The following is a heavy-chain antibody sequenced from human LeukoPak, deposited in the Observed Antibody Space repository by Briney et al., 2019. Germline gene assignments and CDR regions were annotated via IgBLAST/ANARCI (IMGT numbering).Heavy chain of an antibody. D-gene: IGHD5-18*01. Sequence: SETLSLTCTVSDGSINIYYWSWIRQAPGKGLEWIGYIYNSGSTNYNPSLRRRVTISMGTSKIQFSLRLTSVTAADTAMYYCARGYNYGAHYWFDYWGQGTLVTVSS. V-gene: IGHV4-59*01. CDR1: DGSINIYY. J-gene: IGHJ4*02. CDR2: IYNSGST. CDR3: ARGYNYGAHYWFDY.